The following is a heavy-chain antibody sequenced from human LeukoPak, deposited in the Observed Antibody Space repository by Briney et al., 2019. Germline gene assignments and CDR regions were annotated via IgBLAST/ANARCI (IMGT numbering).Heavy chain of an antibody. CDR3: ARVSGGDALDY. CDR1: GFTFSSYG. J-gene: IGHJ4*02. CDR2: IWYDGSNK. V-gene: IGHV3-33*01. Sequence: QAGGSLRLSCAASGFTFSSYGMHWVRQAPGKGLEWVAVIWYDGSNKYYADSVKGRFTISRDNSKNTLYLQMNSLRAEDTAAYYCARVSGGDALDYWGQGTPVTVSS. D-gene: IGHD2-21*02.